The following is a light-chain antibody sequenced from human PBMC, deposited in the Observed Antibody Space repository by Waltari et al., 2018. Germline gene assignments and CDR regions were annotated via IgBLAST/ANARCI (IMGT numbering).Light chain of an antibody. CDR2: AGA. J-gene: IGKJ4*01. CDR1: QSVTSSC. V-gene: IGKV3-20*01. Sequence: EIVLTQSPGTLSLSPGERVTLSCRASQSVTSSCLVWYQQKPGQAPRLLIYAGATRATGIPDRFSGSGSATDFTLTISRLEPEDFAVYYCHQYGSFPATFGGGTKVEIK. CDR3: HQYGSFPAT.